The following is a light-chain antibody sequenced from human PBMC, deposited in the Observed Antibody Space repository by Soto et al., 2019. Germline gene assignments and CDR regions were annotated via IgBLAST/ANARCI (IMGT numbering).Light chain of an antibody. Sequence: QSALTQPASVSGSPGQSISISCTGTSSDIGAHRFVSWYQQRPGKAPKLMIYEVTNRPSGVSDRFSGFKSGKTASLTISGLQAEDEADYHCSSYTTASTWVFGGGTELSVL. CDR1: SSDIGAHRF. V-gene: IGLV2-14*01. CDR2: EVT. J-gene: IGLJ3*02. CDR3: SSYTTASTWV.